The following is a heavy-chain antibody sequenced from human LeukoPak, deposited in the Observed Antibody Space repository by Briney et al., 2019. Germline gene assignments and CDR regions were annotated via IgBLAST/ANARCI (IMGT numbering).Heavy chain of an antibody. Sequence: ASVKVSCKASGGTFSSYAISWVRQAPGQGLEWMGGIIPIFGTANYAQKFQGRVTITTDESTSTAYMELSSLRSEDTAVHYCAREGITGTFSYFDYWGQGTLVTVSS. CDR1: GGTFSSYA. D-gene: IGHD1-7*01. CDR3: AREGITGTFSYFDY. CDR2: IIPIFGTA. J-gene: IGHJ4*02. V-gene: IGHV1-69*05.